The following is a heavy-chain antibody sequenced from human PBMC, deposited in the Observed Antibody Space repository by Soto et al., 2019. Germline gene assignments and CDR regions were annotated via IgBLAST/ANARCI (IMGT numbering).Heavy chain of an antibody. CDR3: AREGIINYDEYTFDF. J-gene: IGHJ4*02. CDR2: ISTLGNCD. Sequence: GGSLRLSCAASGFTFSRNNMNWIRQAPGKGLEWVSSISTLGNCDYYAASVKARYSDSRDNSKNSVSLQMNSLRVDDTDIYYRAREGIINYDEYTFDFWGQGTLVTVSS. V-gene: IGHV3-21*01. CDR1: GFTFSRNN. D-gene: IGHD4-17*01.